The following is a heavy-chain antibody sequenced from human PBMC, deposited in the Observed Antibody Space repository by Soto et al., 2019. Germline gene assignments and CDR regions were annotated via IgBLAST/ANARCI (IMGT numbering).Heavy chain of an antibody. CDR3: AADPNYYDSSGYSQNFDY. CDR2: IVVGSGNT. V-gene: IGHV1-58*01. CDR1: GFTFSSSA. J-gene: IGHJ4*02. D-gene: IGHD3-22*01. Sequence: SVKVSCKASGFTFSSSAVQWVRQARGQRLEWIGWIVVGSGNTNYAQKFQERVTITRDMSTSTAYTELSSLRSEDTAVYYCAADPNYYDSSGYSQNFDYWGQGTLVTVSS.